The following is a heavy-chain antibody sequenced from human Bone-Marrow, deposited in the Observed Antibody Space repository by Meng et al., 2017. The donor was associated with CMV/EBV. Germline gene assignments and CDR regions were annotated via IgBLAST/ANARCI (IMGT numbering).Heavy chain of an antibody. Sequence: SVKVSCKASGYTFTSYYMHWVRQAPGQGLEWMGGIIPIFGTANYAQKFQGRVTITTDESTSTAYMELSSLRSEDTAVYYCARDEIVVVPRYYYYGMDVWGQGTTVTVSS. V-gene: IGHV1-69*05. CDR3: ARDEIVVVPRYYYYGMDV. CDR1: GYTFTSYY. J-gene: IGHJ6*02. CDR2: IIPIFGTA. D-gene: IGHD2-2*01.